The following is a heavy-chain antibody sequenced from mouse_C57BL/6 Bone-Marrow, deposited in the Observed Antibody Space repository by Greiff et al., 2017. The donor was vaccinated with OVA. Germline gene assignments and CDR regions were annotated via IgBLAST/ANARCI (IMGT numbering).Heavy chain of an antibody. CDR3: ARSPIMVTPEDYAMDY. V-gene: IGHV1-72*01. Sequence: QVQLQQPGAELVKPGASVKLSCKASGYTFTSYWMHWVKQRPGRGLEWIGRIDPNSGGTKYNEKFKSKATLTVDKPSSTAYMQLSSLTSEDSAVYYCARSPIMVTPEDYAMDYWGQGTSVTVSS. CDR2: IDPNSGGT. D-gene: IGHD2-2*01. CDR1: GYTFTSYW. J-gene: IGHJ4*01.